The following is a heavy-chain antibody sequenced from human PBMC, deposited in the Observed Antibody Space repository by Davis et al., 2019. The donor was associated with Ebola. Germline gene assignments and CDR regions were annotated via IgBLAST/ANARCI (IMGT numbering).Heavy chain of an antibody. Sequence: ASVKVSCKASGYTFTSYYMHWVRQAPGQGLEWMGIINPSGGSTSYAQKFQGRVTMTRDTSTSTVYMELSRLRSEDTAVYYCARVGRYCSGGSCYLWNYYFDYWGQGTLVTVSS. CDR2: INPSGGST. CDR1: GYTFTSYY. V-gene: IGHV1-46*01. J-gene: IGHJ4*02. D-gene: IGHD2-15*01. CDR3: ARVGRYCSGGSCYLWNYYFDY.